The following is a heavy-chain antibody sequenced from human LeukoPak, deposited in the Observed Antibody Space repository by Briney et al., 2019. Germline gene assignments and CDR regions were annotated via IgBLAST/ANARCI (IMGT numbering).Heavy chain of an antibody. D-gene: IGHD2-2*01. CDR1: GDSISSGDYY. CDR2: ISSSGST. CDR3: ARVPVPAAKEANYYYMDV. V-gene: IGHV4-61*02. J-gene: IGHJ6*03. Sequence: SETLSLTCTVSGDSISSGDYYWSWIRQPAGKGLEWIGRISSSGSTNYNPPLKSRVTISVDTSKNQFSLKLSSVTAADTAVYYCARVPVPAAKEANYYYMDVWGKGTTVTVSS.